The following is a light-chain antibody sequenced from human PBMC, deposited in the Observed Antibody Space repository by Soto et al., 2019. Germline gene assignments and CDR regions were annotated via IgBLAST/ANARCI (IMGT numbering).Light chain of an antibody. CDR3: QQYSTWPS. CDR2: GAS. J-gene: IGKJ4*01. CDR1: QSVGTT. Sequence: EIVMTQSPATLSVSPGERVTLSCRASQSVGTTLAWYQQKPGQPPRLLIRGASTRATGIPDRFGGSGSGTEFTLTISSLQSEDFAVYYCQQYSTWPSFGGGTKVEIK. V-gene: IGKV3-15*01.